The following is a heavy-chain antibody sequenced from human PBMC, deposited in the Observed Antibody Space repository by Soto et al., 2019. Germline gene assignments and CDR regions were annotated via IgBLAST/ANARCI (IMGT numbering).Heavy chain of an antibody. J-gene: IGHJ5*02. CDR3: AREPPYGSATGFDP. CDR1: GYTFTGYY. Sequence: ASVKVSCKASGYTFTGYYMHWVRQAPGQGLEWMGWINPNSGGTNYAQKFQGWVTMTRDTSISTAYMELSRLRSDDTAVYYCAREPPYGSATGFDPWGQGTLVTVSS. V-gene: IGHV1-2*04. D-gene: IGHD3-10*01. CDR2: INPNSGGT.